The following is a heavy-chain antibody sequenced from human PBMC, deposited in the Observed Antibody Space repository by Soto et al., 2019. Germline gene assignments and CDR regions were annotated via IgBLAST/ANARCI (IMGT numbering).Heavy chain of an antibody. Sequence: GGSLRLSCAASGFTFSSYWMHWVRQGPGKGLVWVSRINSDGSSTSYVDSLKGRFTISRDKAKNTLNLQMNSLRAEDTGVYYCASIVGASLFDYWGQGTLVTVSS. D-gene: IGHD1-26*01. CDR2: INSDGSST. V-gene: IGHV3-74*01. CDR3: ASIVGASLFDY. J-gene: IGHJ4*02. CDR1: GFTFSSYW.